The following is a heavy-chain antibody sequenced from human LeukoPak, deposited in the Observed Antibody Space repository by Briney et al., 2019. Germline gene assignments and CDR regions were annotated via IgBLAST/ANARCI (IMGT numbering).Heavy chain of an antibody. V-gene: IGHV1-46*01. D-gene: IGHD3-16*01. CDR3: ARDIDYDYVWGSHVGYFDY. CDR2: INPSGGST. CDR1: GYTFTSYY. Sequence: ASVKVSCKASGYTFTSYYMHWVRQAPGQGLEWMGIINPSGGSTSYAQKFQGRVTMTRDTSTSTVYMELSSLRSEDTAVYYCARDIDYDYVWGSHVGYFDYWGQGTLVTVSS. J-gene: IGHJ4*02.